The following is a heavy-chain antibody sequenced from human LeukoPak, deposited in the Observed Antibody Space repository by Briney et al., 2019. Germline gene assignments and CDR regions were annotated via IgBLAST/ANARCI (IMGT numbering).Heavy chain of an antibody. V-gene: IGHV3-7*03. Sequence: GGSLRLSCAVSGFIFSDSWMAWIRQAPGKGLEWVAIIEKNGSGKNYVDSVKGRFIISRDNAKNSLYLQMDSLRGEDTAFYYCARDIRPYDYNHMGVWGQGTTVTVSS. J-gene: IGHJ6*02. CDR3: ARDIRPYDYNHMGV. CDR2: IEKNGSGK. CDR1: GFIFSDSW.